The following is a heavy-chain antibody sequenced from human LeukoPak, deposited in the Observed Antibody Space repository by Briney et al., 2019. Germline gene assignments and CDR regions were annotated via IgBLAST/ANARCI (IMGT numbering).Heavy chain of an antibody. CDR2: IIPILGIA. CDR3: ASTFIWFGELVFNY. V-gene: IGHV1-69*04. J-gene: IGHJ4*02. CDR1: GGTFSSYA. D-gene: IGHD3-10*01. Sequence: ASVKVSCKASGGTFSSYAISWVRQAPGQGLEWMGRIIPILGIANYAQKFQGRVTITADKSTSTAYMELSSLRSEDTAVYYCASTFIWFGELVFNYWGQGTLVTVSS.